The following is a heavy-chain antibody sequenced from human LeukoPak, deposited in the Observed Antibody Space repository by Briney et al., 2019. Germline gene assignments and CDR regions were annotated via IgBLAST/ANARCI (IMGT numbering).Heavy chain of an antibody. Sequence: GGSLRLSCAASGFTFSSYSMSWVRQAPGKGLEWVSTISSSSSYIYYADSVKGRFTISRDNSENTLYLQMNSLRAEDTAVYYCARDGGSYHYYYGMDVWGQGTTVTVSS. J-gene: IGHJ6*02. CDR2: ISSSSSYI. CDR3: ARDGGSYHYYYGMDV. D-gene: IGHD1-26*01. V-gene: IGHV3-21*01. CDR1: GFTFSSYS.